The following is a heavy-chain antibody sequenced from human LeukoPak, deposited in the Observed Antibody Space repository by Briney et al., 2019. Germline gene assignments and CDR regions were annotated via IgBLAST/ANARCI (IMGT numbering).Heavy chain of an antibody. CDR1: GFTVSSNY. D-gene: IGHD5-12*01. CDR2: IYSGGTT. V-gene: IGHV3-53*01. Sequence: GGSLRLSCAASGFTVSSNYMSWVRQAPGKGLEWVSVIYSGGTTNYADSVKGRFTISRDNSKNTLYLQMNSLRGEDTAVYCCARWATMVQYLDFWGQGTLVTVSS. J-gene: IGHJ4*02. CDR3: ARWATMVQYLDF.